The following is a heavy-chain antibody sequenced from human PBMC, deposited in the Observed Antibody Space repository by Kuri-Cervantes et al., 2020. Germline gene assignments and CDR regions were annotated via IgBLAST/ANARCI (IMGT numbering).Heavy chain of an antibody. J-gene: IGHJ3*02. D-gene: IGHD3-10*01. CDR2: IIPIFGTA. CDR3: ARSLDGSGSYYSADAFDI. Sequence: SVKVSCKASGGTFSSYTISWVRQAPGQGLEWMGGIIPIFGTANYAQKFQGRVTITADESTSTAYMELSSLRSEDTAVYYCARSLDGSGSYYSADAFDIWGQGTMVTVS. V-gene: IGHV1-69*13. CDR1: GGTFSSYT.